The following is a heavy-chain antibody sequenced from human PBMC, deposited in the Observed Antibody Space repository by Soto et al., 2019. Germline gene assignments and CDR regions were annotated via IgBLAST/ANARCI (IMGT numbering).Heavy chain of an antibody. Sequence: SETLSLTCTVSGGSISSGGYYWSWIRQHPGKGLEWIEYIYYSGSTYYNPSLKSRVTISVDTSKNQFSLKLSSVTAADTAVYYCARGLADYDILTGYYGLDGMDVWGQGTTVTVSS. J-gene: IGHJ6*02. V-gene: IGHV4-31*03. CDR1: GGSISSGGYY. CDR2: IYYSGST. CDR3: ARGLADYDILTGYYGLDGMDV. D-gene: IGHD3-9*01.